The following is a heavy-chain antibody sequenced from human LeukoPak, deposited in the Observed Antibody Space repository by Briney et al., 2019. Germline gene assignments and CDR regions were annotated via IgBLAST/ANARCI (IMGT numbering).Heavy chain of an antibody. CDR1: GFTFSPCG. D-gene: IGHD1-1*01. CDR2: IRYDGNNK. Sequence: GGSLRLSCAASGFTFSPCGMHWVRQAPGKGLEWVAFIRYDGNNKYYSDSVKGRFTISRDNSKNTLYLQMNSLRAEDTAMYFCTKDLTNWNDGTYFDYWGQGTLVTVSS. CDR3: TKDLTNWNDGTYFDY. V-gene: IGHV3-30*02. J-gene: IGHJ4*02.